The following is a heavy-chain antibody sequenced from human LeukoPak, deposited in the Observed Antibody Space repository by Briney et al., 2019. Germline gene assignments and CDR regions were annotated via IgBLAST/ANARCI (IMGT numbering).Heavy chain of an antibody. V-gene: IGHV3-66*02. J-gene: IGHJ4*02. Sequence: GGSLIHSSSTSGFSVRSNYMSWVRQAPGKGLEYDSVIHNGGDTYYADSVKGRFTISRDNSKNTLYLQMNSLRAEDTAVYYCARERYCSGASCPNSNRYFDFWGQGTLVTVSS. D-gene: IGHD2-15*01. CDR3: ARERYCSGASCPNSNRYFDF. CDR2: IHNGGDT. CDR1: GFSVRSNY.